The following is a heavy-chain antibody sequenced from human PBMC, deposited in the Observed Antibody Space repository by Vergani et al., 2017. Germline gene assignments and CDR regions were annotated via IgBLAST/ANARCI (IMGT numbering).Heavy chain of an antibody. V-gene: IGHV4-61*02. CDR2: IYTSGST. CDR1: GGSISSCSYY. CDR3: ARDQSGSGDFDY. D-gene: IGHD3-10*01. J-gene: IGHJ4*02. Sequence: QVQLQESGPGLVKPSQTLSLTCTVSGGSISSCSYYWSWIRQPAGKGLGWIGRIYTSGSTNYNPSLKGRVTISVDTSKNQFSLKLSSVTAADTAVYYCARDQSGSGDFDYWGQGTLVTVSS.